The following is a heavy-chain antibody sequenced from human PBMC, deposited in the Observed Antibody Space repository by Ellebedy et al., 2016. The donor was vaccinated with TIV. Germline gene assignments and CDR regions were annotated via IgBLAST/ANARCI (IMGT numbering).Heavy chain of an antibody. D-gene: IGHD7-27*01. Sequence: GGSLRLSCTASGFTFTPYSMNWVRQAPGKGLEWISYISGSTITSYYADSVKGRFTISRANAKNSLYLQMNGLGVEDTAVYFCARDMAWGNERVIDAFDIWGHGTLVTVSS. CDR2: ISGSTITS. CDR1: GFTFTPYS. V-gene: IGHV3-48*04. J-gene: IGHJ3*02. CDR3: ARDMAWGNERVIDAFDI.